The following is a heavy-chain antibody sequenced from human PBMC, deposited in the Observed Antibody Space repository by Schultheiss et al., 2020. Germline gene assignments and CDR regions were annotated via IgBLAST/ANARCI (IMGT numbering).Heavy chain of an antibody. J-gene: IGHJ6*02. D-gene: IGHD3-10*01. V-gene: IGHV3-33*01. CDR2: IWYDGSNK. CDR3: ARGGSGIYYYYYYGMDV. Sequence: GGSLRLSCAASGFTFSSYGMHWVRQAPGKGLEWVAVIWYDGSNKYYADSVKGRFTISRDNSKNTLYLQMNSLRAEDTAVYYCARGGSGIYYYYYYGMDVWGQGTTVTVSS. CDR1: GFTFSSYG.